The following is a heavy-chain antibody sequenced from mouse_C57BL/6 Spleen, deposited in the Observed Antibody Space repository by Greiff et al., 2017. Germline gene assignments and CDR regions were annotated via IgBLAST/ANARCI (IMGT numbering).Heavy chain of an antibody. CDR3: ARDGKMPFDY. J-gene: IGHJ2*01. CDR2: ISYDGSN. Sequence: EVQLQESGPGLVKPSQSLSLTCSVTGYSITSGYYWNWIRQFPGNKLEWMGYISYDGSNNYNPSLKNRISITRDTSKNQFFLKLNSVTTEDTATXYCARDGKMPFDYWGQGTTLTVAS. CDR1: GYSITSGYY. V-gene: IGHV3-6*01. D-gene: IGHD2-1*01.